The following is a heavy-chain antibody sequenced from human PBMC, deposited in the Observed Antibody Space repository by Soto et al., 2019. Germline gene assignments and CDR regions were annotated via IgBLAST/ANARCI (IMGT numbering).Heavy chain of an antibody. CDR2: INHSGST. Sequence: SETLSLTCAVYSESFSGLYWSWIRQPPGKGLEWIGEINHSGSTNYNPSLKSRVTISVDTSRNQFSLNLNSVTAADTAVYYCARGANWRVSWYFDLWGRGTMVTVSS. D-gene: IGHD1-1*01. CDR3: ARGANWRVSWYFDL. CDR1: SESFSGLY. J-gene: IGHJ2*01. V-gene: IGHV4-34*01.